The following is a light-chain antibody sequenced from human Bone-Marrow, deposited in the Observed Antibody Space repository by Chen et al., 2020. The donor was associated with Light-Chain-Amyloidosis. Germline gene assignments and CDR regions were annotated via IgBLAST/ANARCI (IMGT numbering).Light chain of an antibody. CDR1: DIGSEN. J-gene: IGLJ2*01. CDR3: QVWARSAVV. Sequence: SYELSQPVSMSLALGQTARIPCGAKDIGSENVHWYQQKPGRAPVLVMYRDNNRPSGIPERFSGSNSGNTATLTIYRAQDGDEADYYCQVWARSAVVFGGGTKLTVL. CDR2: RDN. V-gene: IGLV3-9*01.